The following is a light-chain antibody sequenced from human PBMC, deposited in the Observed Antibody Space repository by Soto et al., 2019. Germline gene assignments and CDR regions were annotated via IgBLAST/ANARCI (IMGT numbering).Light chain of an antibody. V-gene: IGKV1-39*01. CDR2: AAS. Sequence: DIQMTQSPSSLSASVGDRVTITCRASQSVSSYLYWYQQRPGKAPKLLIYAASSLQSGVPSRFSGSGPATDFTLTISSLQPEDFATYYCQQSYSTPWTFGQGTKVEIK. CDR1: QSVSSY. J-gene: IGKJ1*01. CDR3: QQSYSTPWT.